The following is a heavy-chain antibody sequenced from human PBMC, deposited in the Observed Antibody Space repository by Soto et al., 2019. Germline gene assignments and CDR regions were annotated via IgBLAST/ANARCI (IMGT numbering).Heavy chain of an antibody. CDR1: GFSFSSYS. CDR2: ISSSSSYI. CDR3: ARDFPDIVVVPAAMRGVDYYYYMDV. Sequence: EVQLVESGGGLVKPGGSLRLSCAASGFSFSSYSMNWVRQAPGKGLEWVSSISSSSSYIYYADSVKGRFTISRDNAKNSLYLQMNSLRAEDTAVYYCARDFPDIVVVPAAMRGVDYYYYMDVRGKGTTVTVSS. J-gene: IGHJ6*03. V-gene: IGHV3-21*01. D-gene: IGHD2-2*01.